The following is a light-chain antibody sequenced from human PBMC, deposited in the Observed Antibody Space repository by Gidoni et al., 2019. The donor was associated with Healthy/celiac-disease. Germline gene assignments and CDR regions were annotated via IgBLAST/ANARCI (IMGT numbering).Light chain of an antibody. CDR2: GAP. CDR3: HQYGCSPPFYT. V-gene: IGKV3-20*01. Sequence: ETVLTPSPGTLSLSPGERATRSCRASQSVSRSYLAWYQQKPGQAPRLLIYGAPSRATCTPDRFCGSGSVTDFTFTISCLAPDDFAVYYCHQYGCSPPFYTFGQGTKLEIK. CDR1: QSVSRSY. J-gene: IGKJ2*01.